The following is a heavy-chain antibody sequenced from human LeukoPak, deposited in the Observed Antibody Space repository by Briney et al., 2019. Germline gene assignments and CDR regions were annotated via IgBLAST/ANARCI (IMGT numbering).Heavy chain of an antibody. V-gene: IGHV3-23*01. CDR3: AKDGGYDLYYYYMDV. D-gene: IGHD3-3*01. CDR2: ISGSGGST. J-gene: IGHJ6*03. CDR1: GFTFSSYA. Sequence: PGGSLRLSCAASGFTFSSYAMSWVRQAPGKGLEWVLAISGSGGSTYYADSVKGRFTISRDNSKNTLDLQMNSLRAEDTAVYYCAKDGGYDLYYYYMDVWGKGTTVTVSS.